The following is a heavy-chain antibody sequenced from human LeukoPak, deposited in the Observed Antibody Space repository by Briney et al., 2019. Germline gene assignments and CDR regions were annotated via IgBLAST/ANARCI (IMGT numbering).Heavy chain of an antibody. V-gene: IGHV3-7*03. J-gene: IGHJ6*04. CDR3: ARGHYGLDV. CDR1: GFTFSSWW. CDR2: INQDGSER. Sequence: PGGSLRLSCAASGFTFSSWWRSWVRQAPGKGLEWVAHINQDGSERDYVDSVKGRFTISRDNAKNSLYVQMNSLRAEDTAVYYCARGHYGLDVWGKGTTVTVSS.